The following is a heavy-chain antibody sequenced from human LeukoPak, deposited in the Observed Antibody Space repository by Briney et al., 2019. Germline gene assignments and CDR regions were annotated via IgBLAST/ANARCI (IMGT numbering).Heavy chain of an antibody. CDR2: IYYSGAT. CDR1: GGHIGVYY. Sequence: PSEPLPLTCTVSGGHIGVYYWSWMRQPPGKGLEWIACIYYSGATNYNPSLKSRGTISVDTSKNQFSLKLTSVTAADTAVYYCARGSITVVPAFDIWGQGTMVTVSS. CDR3: ARGSITVVPAFDI. V-gene: IGHV4-59*12. D-gene: IGHD4-23*01. J-gene: IGHJ3*02.